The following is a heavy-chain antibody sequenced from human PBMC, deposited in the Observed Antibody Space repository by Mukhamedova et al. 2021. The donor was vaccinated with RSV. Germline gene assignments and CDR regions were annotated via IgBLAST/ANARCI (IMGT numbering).Heavy chain of an antibody. Sequence: VRQAPGKGLQWVADIKQDGSEGYYVDSVKGRFTISRDNSKNSLCLQMNSLRAEDTAVYYCPRRRDGFTALRYCGQGTLVTVSS. J-gene: IGHJ4*02. CDR2: IKQDGSEG. CDR3: PRRRDGFTALRY. V-gene: IGHV3-7*01. D-gene: IGHD5-24*01.